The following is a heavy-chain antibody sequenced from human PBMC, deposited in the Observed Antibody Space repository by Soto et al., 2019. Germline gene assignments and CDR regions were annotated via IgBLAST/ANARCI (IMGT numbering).Heavy chain of an antibody. D-gene: IGHD3-22*01. V-gene: IGHV3-9*01. CDR2: IGWNTDNI. Sequence: GGSLRLSCAASGFTFGDYSMHWVRQAPGKGLEWVSGIGWNTDNIEYADSVRGRFTISRDNARNSLYLQMDSLRPEDTAFYYCANDGDSGGYYGLGYFFDYWGQGILVTVSS. J-gene: IGHJ4*02. CDR3: ANDGDSGGYYGLGYFFDY. CDR1: GFTFGDYS.